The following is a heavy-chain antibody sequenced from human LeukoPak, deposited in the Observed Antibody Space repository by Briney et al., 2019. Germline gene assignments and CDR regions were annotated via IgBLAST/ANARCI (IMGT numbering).Heavy chain of an antibody. Sequence: PGGSLRLSCAASGFTFSTYAMSWVRQAPGKGLEWVSTISAGTTYYADSVKGRFAISRDNSKNALYLQMNSLRAEDTAVYYCAKQYCSGGSCYSKWGMDVWGLGTTVTVSS. CDR1: GFTFSTYA. D-gene: IGHD2-15*01. J-gene: IGHJ6*02. CDR3: AKQYCSGGSCYSKWGMDV. V-gene: IGHV3-23*01. CDR2: ISAGTT.